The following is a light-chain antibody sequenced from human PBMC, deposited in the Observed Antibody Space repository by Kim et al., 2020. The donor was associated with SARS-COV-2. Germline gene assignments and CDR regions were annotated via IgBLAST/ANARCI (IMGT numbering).Light chain of an antibody. CDR1: SLRSYY. V-gene: IGLV3-19*01. CDR3: QSRDSSDKVV. CDR2: GKN. J-gene: IGLJ2*01. Sequence: SSELTQDPAVSVALGQTVRITCQGDSLRSYYESWNQQKSGQAPVLVIYGKNNRPSGIPDRFSGSSSGNTASLTITGAQAEDEADYYCQSRDSSDKVVFGGGTQLTVL.